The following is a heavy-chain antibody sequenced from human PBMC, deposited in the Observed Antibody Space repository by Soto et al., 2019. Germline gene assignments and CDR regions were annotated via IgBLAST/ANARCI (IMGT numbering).Heavy chain of an antibody. CDR1: GDSVSSNSAA. J-gene: IGHJ3*02. D-gene: IGHD6-13*01. CDR2: TYYRSKWYN. Sequence: QVQLQQSGPGLVKPSQTLSLTCAISGDSVSSNSAAWNWIRQSPSRGLEWLGRTYYRSKWYNDYAVSVVSRIRINPDTSENQFSLPLNSVTPEDTAVYYCARYSSNWHDSFDIWGQGTLVTVSS. V-gene: IGHV6-1*01. CDR3: ARYSSNWHDSFDI.